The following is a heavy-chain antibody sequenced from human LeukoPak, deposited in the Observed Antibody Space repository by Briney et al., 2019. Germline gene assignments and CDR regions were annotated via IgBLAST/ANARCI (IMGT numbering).Heavy chain of an antibody. Sequence: GRSLRLSCAASGFTFSSNGMHWVRQAPGKGLEWVAVISYDGSNKYYADSVKGRFTISRDNSKNTLYLQMNSLRAEDTAVYYCAKTRISGWFLRNYGMDVWGKGTTVTVSS. CDR1: GFTFSSNG. CDR3: AKTRISGWFLRNYGMDV. CDR2: ISYDGSNK. V-gene: IGHV3-30*18. D-gene: IGHD6-19*01. J-gene: IGHJ6*04.